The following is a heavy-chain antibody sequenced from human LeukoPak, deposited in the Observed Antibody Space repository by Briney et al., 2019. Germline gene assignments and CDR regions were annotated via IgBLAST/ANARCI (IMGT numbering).Heavy chain of an antibody. V-gene: IGHV4-38-2*02. CDR1: GYSISSGYY. CDR2: IYHSGST. CDR3: ARVEYSSGYENWFDP. Sequence: SETLSLTCTVSGYSISSGYYWGWIRQPPGKGLEWIGSIYHSGSTYYNPSLKGRVTISVDTSKDQFSLKLSSVTAADTAVYYCARVEYSSGYENWFDPWGQGTLVTVSS. D-gene: IGHD3-22*01. J-gene: IGHJ5*02.